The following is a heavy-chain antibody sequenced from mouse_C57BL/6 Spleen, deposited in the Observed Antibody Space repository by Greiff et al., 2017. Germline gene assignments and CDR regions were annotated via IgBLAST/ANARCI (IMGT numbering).Heavy chain of an antibody. CDR1: GFNIKDDY. V-gene: IGHV14-4*01. CDR3: TATTVVPFAY. D-gene: IGHD1-1*01. CDR2: IDPENGDT. Sequence: VQLQQSGAELVRPGASVKLSCTASGFNIKDDYMHWVKQRPEQGLEWIGWIDPENGDTEYASKFQGKATITADTSSNAAYLQLSSLTAEDPAVYCSTATTVVPFAYWGQGTLVTVSA. J-gene: IGHJ3*01.